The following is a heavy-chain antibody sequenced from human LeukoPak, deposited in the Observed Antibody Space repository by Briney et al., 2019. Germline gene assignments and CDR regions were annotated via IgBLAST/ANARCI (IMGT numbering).Heavy chain of an antibody. D-gene: IGHD3-10*01. J-gene: IGHJ6*02. CDR2: MNQDGSRK. Sequence: GGSLRLSCAASGFTFNSYWMSWVRQAPGKGLEFVANMNQDGSRKYYGDSVKGRFTISRDNGDSSLYLEMNSLRAEDTALYYCARDGYKSGRDVWGQGTTVTVSS. CDR3: ARDGYKSGRDV. V-gene: IGHV3-7*01. CDR1: GFTFNSYW.